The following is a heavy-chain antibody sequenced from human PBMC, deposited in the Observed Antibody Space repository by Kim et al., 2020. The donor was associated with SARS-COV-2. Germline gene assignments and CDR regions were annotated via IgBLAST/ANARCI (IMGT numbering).Heavy chain of an antibody. CDR2: TYYRSKWYN. Sequence: SQTLSLTCAISGDSVSSNSAAWNWIRQSPSRGLEWLGRTYYRSKWYNDYAVSVKSRITINPDTSKNQFSLQLNSVTPEDTAVYYCARDRRHITMIVVVKEYGMDVCGQGTTVTVSS. CDR3: ARDRRHITMIVVVKEYGMDV. CDR1: GDSVSSNSAA. D-gene: IGHD3-22*01. V-gene: IGHV6-1*01. J-gene: IGHJ6*02.